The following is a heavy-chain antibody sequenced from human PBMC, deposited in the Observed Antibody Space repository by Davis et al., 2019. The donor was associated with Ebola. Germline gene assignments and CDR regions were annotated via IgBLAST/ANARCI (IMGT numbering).Heavy chain of an antibody. CDR1: GSTFDYYA. V-gene: IGHV3-20*04. CDR3: ARVNAVTGYSRFDS. Sequence: ESLMTSCASSGSTFDYYAMTWVRQAPRKGLEWVSGINWNGGSTGYADSVKGRFTISRDNAKNSLYLRLNSLRAEDTALYYCARVNAVTGYSRFDSWGQGTLVTVSS. CDR2: INWNGGST. D-gene: IGHD3-9*01. J-gene: IGHJ5*01.